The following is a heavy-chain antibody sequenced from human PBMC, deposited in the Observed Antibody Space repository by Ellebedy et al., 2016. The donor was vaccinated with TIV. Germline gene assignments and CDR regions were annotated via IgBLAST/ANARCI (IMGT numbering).Heavy chain of an antibody. CDR3: ANFDSGYDLPIDY. J-gene: IGHJ4*02. CDR1: GFIFNSND. CDR2: ISYDGSNK. D-gene: IGHD5-12*01. V-gene: IGHV3-30*18. Sequence: GGSLRLSXTASGFIFNSNDMNWVRQAPGKGLEWVAVISYDGSNKYYADSVKGRFTISRDNSKNTLYLQMNSLRAEDTAVYYCANFDSGYDLPIDYWGQGTLVTVSS.